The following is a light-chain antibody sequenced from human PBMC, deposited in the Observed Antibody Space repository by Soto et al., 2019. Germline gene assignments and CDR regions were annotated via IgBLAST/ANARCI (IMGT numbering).Light chain of an antibody. CDR2: AAS. Sequence: DIQMTQSPSSLSASVGDRITITCRANENVGNWLAWYQQKPGKAPKLLIYAASTLPSGVPSRFSGSRSGTVFSLTVSSLQPEDFATYYCQQANSFPLSFGGGTKAEIK. CDR1: ENVGNW. CDR3: QQANSFPLS. V-gene: IGKV1D-12*01. J-gene: IGKJ4*01.